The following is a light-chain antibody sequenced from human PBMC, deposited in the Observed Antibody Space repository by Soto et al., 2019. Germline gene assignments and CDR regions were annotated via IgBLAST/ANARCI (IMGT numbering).Light chain of an antibody. CDR1: QSAGNF. Sequence: EIVMTQSPATLSVSPGETASLSCRASQSAGNFLAGYQQKPGQAPRLLIYYISTRATGIPARFSGSGSGTEFTLTISSLQSEDSAVYYCQQHNQWPITFGQGTRLEIK. CDR3: QQHNQWPIT. J-gene: IGKJ5*01. CDR2: YIS. V-gene: IGKV3D-15*01.